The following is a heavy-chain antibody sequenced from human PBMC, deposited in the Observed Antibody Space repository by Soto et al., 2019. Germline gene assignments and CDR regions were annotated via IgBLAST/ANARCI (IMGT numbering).Heavy chain of an antibody. Sequence: PSETLSLTCSVSGGSVSSHYWSWVRQPAGKGLEWIGRIYISGNTKYNPSFKSRVTMSVGTSKNQVSLRLSSVTAADTAVYYCARELKPYNSGWYFTLSWSQGTQVTVSS. V-gene: IGHV4-4*07. CDR3: ARELKPYNSGWYFTLS. D-gene: IGHD6-19*01. J-gene: IGHJ5*02. CDR2: IYISGNT. CDR1: GGSVSSHY.